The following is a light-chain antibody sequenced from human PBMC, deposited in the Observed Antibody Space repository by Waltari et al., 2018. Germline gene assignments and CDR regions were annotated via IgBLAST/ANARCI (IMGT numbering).Light chain of an antibody. CDR3: QQSYSSPRS. Sequence: DILMTQSPSSLSASVGDRVTITCRASQTINTYINWFQQKPGKAPKLLIYGASTLQSGVPSRFSGSGLGTVFTLTINNLQPEDVATYHCQQSYSSPRSFGQGTKLEI. J-gene: IGKJ2*03. CDR2: GAS. CDR1: QTINTY. V-gene: IGKV1-39*01.